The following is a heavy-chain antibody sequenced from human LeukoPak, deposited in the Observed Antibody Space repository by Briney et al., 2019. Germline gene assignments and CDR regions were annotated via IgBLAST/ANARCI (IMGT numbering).Heavy chain of an antibody. D-gene: IGHD2-2*01. J-gene: IGHJ5*02. CDR3: GSWDFVLVAAATGDWSDP. V-gene: IGHV1-2*02. Sequence: ASVKVSCKASGYIFTGYYIHWVRQAPGQGLEWMGWINPNSGGTKYAQKLQGRVTMTRDTSTRTAYMELSSLRSDDTAVYYCGSWDFVLVAAATGDWSDPWGQGTLVTVSS. CDR1: GYIFTGYY. CDR2: INPNSGGT.